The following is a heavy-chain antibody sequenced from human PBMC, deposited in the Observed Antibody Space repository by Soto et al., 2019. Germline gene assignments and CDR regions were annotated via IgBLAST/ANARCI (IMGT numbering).Heavy chain of an antibody. D-gene: IGHD2-2*01. CDR2: IYTSGST. CDR1: CDSVTSGNYY. Sequence: PSETLSLTCTVSCDSVTSGNYYWSWIRQPAGKGLEWIGRIYTSGSTNYNPSLKSRVTMSVDTSKNQFSLKLSSVTAADTAVYYCAREVLGYCSSTSCYGYYYYGMDVWGQGTTVTVSS. CDR3: AREVLGYCSSTSCYGYYYYGMDV. J-gene: IGHJ6*02. V-gene: IGHV4-61*02.